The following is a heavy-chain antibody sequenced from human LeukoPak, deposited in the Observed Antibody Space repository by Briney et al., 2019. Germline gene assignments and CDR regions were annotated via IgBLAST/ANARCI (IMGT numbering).Heavy chain of an antibody. J-gene: IGHJ4*02. V-gene: IGHV3-33*01. Sequence: GRSLRLSCASSGFTFSNYAMHWVRQAPGKGLEWVAFIRFDGSNRYYADSVKGRFTISKDNSKNTLYLQMNSLRAEDTAVYYCARSEDYDILTGYAADFDYWGQGTLVTVSS. CDR3: ARSEDYDILTGYAADFDY. D-gene: IGHD3-9*01. CDR1: GFTFSNYA. CDR2: IRFDGSNR.